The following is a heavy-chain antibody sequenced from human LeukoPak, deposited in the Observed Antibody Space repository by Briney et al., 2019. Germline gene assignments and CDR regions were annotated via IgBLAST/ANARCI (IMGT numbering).Heavy chain of an antibody. Sequence: ASVKVSCKASGYTFTSYGISWVRQAPGQGLEWMEWISAYNGNTNYAQKLQGRVTMTTDTSTSTAYMELRSLRSDDTAVYYCARDLLGAAAGTSDYWGQGTLVTVSS. D-gene: IGHD6-13*01. V-gene: IGHV1-18*01. CDR2: ISAYNGNT. J-gene: IGHJ4*02. CDR1: GYTFTSYG. CDR3: ARDLLGAAAGTSDY.